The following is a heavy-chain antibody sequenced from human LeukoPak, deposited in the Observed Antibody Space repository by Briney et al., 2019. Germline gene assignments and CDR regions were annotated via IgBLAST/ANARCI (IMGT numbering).Heavy chain of an antibody. J-gene: IGHJ6*01. CDR3: AKVTDSKRYFSWPEGGMDV. CDR2: ISAYNGNT. D-gene: IGHD3-9*01. Sequence: GASVKVSCKASGYTFTSYGISWVRQAPGPGLEWMGWISAYNGNTNYAQKLQGRVTITTDTSTSTAYMELRSLRSDDTAVYYCAKVTDSKRYFSWPEGGMDVWGQGTTVTVSS. V-gene: IGHV1-18*01. CDR1: GYTFTSYG.